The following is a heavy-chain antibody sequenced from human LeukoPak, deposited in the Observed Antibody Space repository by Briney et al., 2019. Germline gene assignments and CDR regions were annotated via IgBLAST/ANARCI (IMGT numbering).Heavy chain of an antibody. CDR1: GYTFTGYY. D-gene: IGHD2-2*01. CDR2: INPNSGGT. V-gene: IGHV1-2*02. CDR3: AREVGSSPYYFDY. Sequence: ASVKVSRKASGYTFTGYYMHWVRQAPGQGLEWMGWINPNSGGTNYAQKFQGRVTMTRDTSISTAYMELSRLRSDDTAVYYCAREVGSSPYYFDYWGQGTLVTISS. J-gene: IGHJ4*02.